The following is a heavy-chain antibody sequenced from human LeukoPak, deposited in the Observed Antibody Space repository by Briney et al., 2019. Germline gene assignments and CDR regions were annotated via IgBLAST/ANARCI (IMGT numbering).Heavy chain of an antibody. CDR3: AKDLPYDILTGYLGAFDI. D-gene: IGHD3-9*01. V-gene: IGHV3-23*01. CDR1: GFTFSSYA. Sequence: PGGSLRLSCAASGFTFSSYAMSWVRQAPGKGLEWVSAISGSGGSTYYADSVKGRFTISRDNSKNTLYLQMNSLRAEDTAVYYCAKDLPYDILTGYLGAFDIWGQGTMVTVSS. J-gene: IGHJ3*02. CDR2: ISGSGGST.